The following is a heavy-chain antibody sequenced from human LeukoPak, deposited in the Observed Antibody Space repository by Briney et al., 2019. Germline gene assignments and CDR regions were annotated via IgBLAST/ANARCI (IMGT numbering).Heavy chain of an antibody. CDR3: VRGGRGERPNY. J-gene: IGHJ4*02. Sequence: GGSLRLYCAASGFSLSDYWMNWVRQAPRRGLEWVANIKQDGTEKKYLGSVKGRFTISRDNVKNSVYLQMDSLGVEDTAVYDCVRGGRGERPNYWGLGPLVTVSS. CDR2: IKQDGTEK. CDR1: GFSLSDYW. D-gene: IGHD1-26*01. V-gene: IGHV3-7*01.